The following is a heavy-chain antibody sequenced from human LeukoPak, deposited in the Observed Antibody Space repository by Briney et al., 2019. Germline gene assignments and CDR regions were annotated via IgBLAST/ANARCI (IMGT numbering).Heavy chain of an antibody. D-gene: IGHD2-2*02. J-gene: IGHJ6*02. CDR2: INTNTGNP. Sequence: ASVKVSCTASGYTFTSYAMNWVRQAPGQGLEWMGWINTNTGNPTYAQGFTGRFVFSLDTSVSTAYLQISSLKAEDTAVYYCARGPPERLLYSYYYGMDVWGQGTTVTVSS. CDR3: ARGPPERLLYSYYYGMDV. CDR1: GYTFTSYA. V-gene: IGHV7-4-1*02.